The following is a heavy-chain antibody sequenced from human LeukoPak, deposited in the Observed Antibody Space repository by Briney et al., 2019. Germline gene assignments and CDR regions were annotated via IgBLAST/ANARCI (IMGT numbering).Heavy chain of an antibody. V-gene: IGHV4-34*01. CDR2: INHSGST. CDR3: ARCGLPVVVGYYDSSGYSAFFDY. D-gene: IGHD3-22*01. CDR1: GGSFNGYY. Sequence: KASETLSLTWAVYGGSFNGYYWSWIRQPPGKGLEWIGEINHSGSTNYNPSLKSRVTISVDTSKNQFSLKLSCVTAADTAVYYCARCGLPVVVGYYDSSGYSAFFDYWGQGTLVTVSS. J-gene: IGHJ4*02.